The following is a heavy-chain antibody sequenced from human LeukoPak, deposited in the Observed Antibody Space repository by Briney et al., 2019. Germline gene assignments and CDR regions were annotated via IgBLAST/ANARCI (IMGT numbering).Heavy chain of an antibody. CDR1: GGSISSYY. Sequence: SETLSLTCTVSGGSISSYYWSWIRQPAGKGLEWIGRIYTSGSTNYNPSLKSRVTMSVDTSKNQFSLKLSSVTAADTAVYYCARETYYDFWSGFSPRYFDLWGRGTLVTVSS. J-gene: IGHJ2*01. V-gene: IGHV4-4*07. CDR2: IYTSGST. D-gene: IGHD3-3*01. CDR3: ARETYYDFWSGFSPRYFDL.